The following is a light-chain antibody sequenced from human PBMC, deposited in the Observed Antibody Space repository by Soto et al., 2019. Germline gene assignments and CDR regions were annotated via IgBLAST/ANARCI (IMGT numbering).Light chain of an antibody. CDR2: DVS. Sequence: QSVLTQPPSASGSLGQSVTISCTGTSSDVGGYNYVSWYQQHPGKAPKLMIYDVSKRPSGVPDRFSGSKSGNAASLIVSGLQAEDEADYYCSSYAGTNIVVFGGGTKVTVL. CDR3: SSYAGTNIVV. CDR1: SSDVGGYNY. J-gene: IGLJ2*01. V-gene: IGLV2-8*01.